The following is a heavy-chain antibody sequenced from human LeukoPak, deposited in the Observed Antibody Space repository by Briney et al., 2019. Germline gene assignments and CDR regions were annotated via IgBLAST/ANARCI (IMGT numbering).Heavy chain of an antibody. V-gene: IGHV3-21*01. CDR2: ISSSNTYI. CDR3: ARDPLGRAADY. J-gene: IGHJ4*02. D-gene: IGHD7-27*01. CDR1: GFTFSSYS. Sequence: GGSLRLSCAASGFTFSSYSMNWVRQAPGKGLEWVSSISSSNTYIYYAESVKGRFTISRDNAKNSLYLQMNSLRAEDTAVYCCARDPLGRAADYWGQGSLVTVSS.